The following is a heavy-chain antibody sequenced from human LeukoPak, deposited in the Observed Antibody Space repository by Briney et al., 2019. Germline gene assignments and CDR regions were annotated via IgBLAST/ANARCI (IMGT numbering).Heavy chain of an antibody. J-gene: IGHJ3*02. CDR2: IYTSGST. CDR1: GGSISSYY. D-gene: IGHD3-22*01. Sequence: SETLSLTCTVSGGSISSYYWSWIRQPAGKGLEWIGRIYTSGSTNYNPSLESRVTMSVDTSKNQFSLKLSSVTAADTAVYYCARTLRVPTYYYDSSGYPDAFDIWGQGTMVTVSS. V-gene: IGHV4-4*07. CDR3: ARTLRVPTYYYDSSGYPDAFDI.